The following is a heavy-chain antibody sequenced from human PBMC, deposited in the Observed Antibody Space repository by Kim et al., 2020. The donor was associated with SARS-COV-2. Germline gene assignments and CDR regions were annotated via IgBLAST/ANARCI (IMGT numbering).Heavy chain of an antibody. Sequence: GGSLRLSCAASGFTFSSYAMSWVRQAPGKGLEWVSAISGSGGSTYYADSVKGRFTISRDNSKNTLYLQMNSLRAEDTAVYYCAKGRPVAIGYCSSTSCYAFDIWGQGTMVTVSS. V-gene: IGHV3-23*01. D-gene: IGHD2-2*01. CDR3: AKGRPVAIGYCSSTSCYAFDI. CDR2: ISGSGGST. CDR1: GFTFSSYA. J-gene: IGHJ3*02.